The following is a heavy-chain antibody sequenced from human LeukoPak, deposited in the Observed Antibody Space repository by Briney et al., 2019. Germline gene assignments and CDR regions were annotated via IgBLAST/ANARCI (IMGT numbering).Heavy chain of an antibody. J-gene: IGHJ4*02. Sequence: ASVKVSCKASGYTFTGYYMHWVRQAPGQGLEWMGGIIPIFGTANYAQKFQGRVTITADESTSTAYMELSSLRSEDTAVYYCARDHNGYSYGLLHYWGQGTLVTVSS. CDR3: ARDHNGYSYGLLHY. V-gene: IGHV1-69*13. D-gene: IGHD5-18*01. CDR2: IIPIFGTA. CDR1: GYTFTGYY.